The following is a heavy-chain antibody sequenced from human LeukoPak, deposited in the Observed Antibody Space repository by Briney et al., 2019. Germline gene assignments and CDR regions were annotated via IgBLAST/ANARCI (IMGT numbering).Heavy chain of an antibody. V-gene: IGHV4-59*01. CDR2: YYRGST. D-gene: IGHD3-22*01. Sequence: YYRGSTNSNPSLKSRVTISVDTSKNQFSLKLSSVTAADTAVYYCARCPIYDSSGYRNAFDIWGQGTMVTVSS. CDR3: ARCPIYDSSGYRNAFDI. J-gene: IGHJ3*02.